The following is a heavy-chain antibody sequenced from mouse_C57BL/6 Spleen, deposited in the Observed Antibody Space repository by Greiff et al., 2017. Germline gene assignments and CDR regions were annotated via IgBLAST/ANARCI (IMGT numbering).Heavy chain of an antibody. Sequence: QVQLQQPGAELVKPGASVKLSCKASGYTFTSYWMHWVKQRPGQGLEWIGMIHPNSGSTNYNEKFKSKATLTVDKSSSTAYMQLSSLTSEDSAVYYCARFQAYGSSSSYYFDYWGQGTTLTVSS. CDR1: GYTFTSYW. CDR2: IHPNSGST. J-gene: IGHJ2*01. D-gene: IGHD1-1*01. V-gene: IGHV1-64*01. CDR3: ARFQAYGSSSSYYFDY.